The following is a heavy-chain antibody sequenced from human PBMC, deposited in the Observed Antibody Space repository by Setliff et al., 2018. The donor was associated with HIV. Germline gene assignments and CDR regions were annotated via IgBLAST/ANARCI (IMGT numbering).Heavy chain of an antibody. V-gene: IGHV4-59*01. J-gene: IGHJ2*01. CDR1: GGSISSYY. Sequence: SETLSLTCSVSGGSISSYYWSWIRQPPGKGLEWIGYIYYSGATNYNPSLKSRVTISVDTSKNQFSLGLSSVTAADTAVYYCAGSGDMATFYWYFDLWGRGTLVTVSS. CDR3: AGSGDMATFYWYFDL. CDR2: IYYSGAT. D-gene: IGHD5-12*01.